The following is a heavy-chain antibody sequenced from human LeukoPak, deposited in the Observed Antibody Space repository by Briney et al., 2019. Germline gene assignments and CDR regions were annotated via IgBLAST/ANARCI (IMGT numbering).Heavy chain of an antibody. CDR2: IYPGDSDT. D-gene: IGHD3-22*01. J-gene: IGHJ4*02. V-gene: IGHV5-51*03. Sequence: GGSLKISCKGSGYSFTSYWIGWVRQMPGKGLEWMGIIYPGDSDTIYSPSFQGQVTISADKSISTAYLQWSSLKASDTAMYYCATSTNYYDSRGYHYLDYWGQGTLVTVSS. CDR1: GYSFTSYW. CDR3: ATSTNYYDSRGYHYLDY.